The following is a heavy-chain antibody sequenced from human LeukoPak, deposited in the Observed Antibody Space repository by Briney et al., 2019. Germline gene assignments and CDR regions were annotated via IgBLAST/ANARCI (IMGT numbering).Heavy chain of an antibody. CDR1: GFTFSSYA. V-gene: IGHV3-23*01. Sequence: GGSLRLSCAASGFTFSSYAMSWVRQAPGKGLEWVSAISGSGGSTYYADSVKGRFTISRDNSKNTLYLQMNSLRAEDTAVYYCAKGSFPTQGPLNYNWNAVAQVGSWGQGTLVTVSS. J-gene: IGHJ5*02. CDR2: ISGSGGST. CDR3: AKGSFPTQGPLNYNWNAVAQVGS. D-gene: IGHD1-20*01.